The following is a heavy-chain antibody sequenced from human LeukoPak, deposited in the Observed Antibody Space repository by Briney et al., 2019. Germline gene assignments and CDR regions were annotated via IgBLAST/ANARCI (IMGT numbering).Heavy chain of an antibody. J-gene: IGHJ5*02. CDR2: ITSRDGTT. V-gene: IGHV3-23*01. Sequence: PGGSLRLSCEASGFTFSIYAMSWVRQTPGKGLQGVSSITSRDGTTCYADSVKGRFTISRDNSENTLYLRMSSLRAEDTAMYYCARDRPNYYGSDGHYYRRDGDHWGQGTLVTVSS. CDR3: ARDRPNYYGSDGHYYRRDGDH. D-gene: IGHD3-22*01. CDR1: GFTFSIYA.